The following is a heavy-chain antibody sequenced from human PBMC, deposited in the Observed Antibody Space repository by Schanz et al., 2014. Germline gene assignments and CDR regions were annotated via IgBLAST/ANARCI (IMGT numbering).Heavy chain of an antibody. CDR2: ISAYTGGT. Sequence: QVHLVQSGAEVKKPGSSVKVSCKASGGTFSSDTFSWVRQAPGQGLEWMGWISAYTGGTNYAQKLQDRVTMTTDTSTTTAYMELRSLRSDDTAVYFCARGRHDYGDPQTFDYWGQGSLVTVSS. CDR1: GGTFSSDT. CDR3: ARGRHDYGDPQTFDY. V-gene: IGHV1-18*01. J-gene: IGHJ4*02. D-gene: IGHD4-17*01.